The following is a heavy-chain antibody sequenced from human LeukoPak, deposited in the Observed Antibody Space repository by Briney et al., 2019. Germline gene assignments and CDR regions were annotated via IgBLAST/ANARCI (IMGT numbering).Heavy chain of an antibody. CDR3: ARDQCSGGSCHSFDY. V-gene: IGHV3-7*01. CDR2: IKQDGSEK. J-gene: IGHJ4*02. Sequence: GGSLRLSCAASGFTFSSYWMSWVRQAPGKGLEWVANIKQDGSEKYYVDSVKGRFTISRDNAKNSLYLQMNSLRAEDTAVYYCARDQCSGGSCHSFDYWGQGTLVTVSS. CDR1: GFTFSSYW. D-gene: IGHD2-15*01.